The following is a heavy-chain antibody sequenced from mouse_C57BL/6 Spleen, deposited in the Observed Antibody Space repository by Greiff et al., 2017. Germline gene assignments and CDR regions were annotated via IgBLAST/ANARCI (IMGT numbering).Heavy chain of an antibody. Sequence: QVQLQQPGAELVMPGASVKLSCKASGYTFTSYWMHWVKQRPGQGLEWIGEIDPSDSYTNYNQKFKGKSTLTVDKSSSTAYMQLSSLTSEDSAVYYWARYGYGRSYAMDYWGQGTSVTVSS. CDR2: IDPSDSYT. V-gene: IGHV1-69*01. CDR3: ARYGYGRSYAMDY. D-gene: IGHD1-1*01. J-gene: IGHJ4*01. CDR1: GYTFTSYW.